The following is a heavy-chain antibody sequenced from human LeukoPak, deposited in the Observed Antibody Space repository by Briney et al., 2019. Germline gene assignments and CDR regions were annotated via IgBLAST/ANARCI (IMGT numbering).Heavy chain of an antibody. CDR1: GGSISSGDYY. CDR3: ARDLGGQDTGERFDP. J-gene: IGHJ5*02. CDR2: IYHSGST. Sequence: SQTLSLTCTVSGGSISSGDYYWSWIRQPPGKGLEWIGYIYHSGSTYYNPSLKSRVTISVDTSKNQFSLKLSSVTAADTAVYYCARDLGGQDTGERFDPWGQGTLVTVSS. D-gene: IGHD3-16*01. V-gene: IGHV4-30-4*08.